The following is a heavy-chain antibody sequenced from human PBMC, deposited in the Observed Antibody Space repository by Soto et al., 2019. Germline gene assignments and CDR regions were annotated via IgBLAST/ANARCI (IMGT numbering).Heavy chain of an antibody. V-gene: IGHV4-34*01. J-gene: IGHJ5*02. Sequence: SETLSLTCAVYGGSFSGYYWSWIRQPPGKGLEWIGEINHSGSTNYNPSLKSRVTISVDTSKNQFSLKLSSVTAADTAVYYCARGLEVNWFDPWGQGTLVTVSS. D-gene: IGHD1-1*01. CDR1: GGSFSGYY. CDR2: INHSGST. CDR3: ARGLEVNWFDP.